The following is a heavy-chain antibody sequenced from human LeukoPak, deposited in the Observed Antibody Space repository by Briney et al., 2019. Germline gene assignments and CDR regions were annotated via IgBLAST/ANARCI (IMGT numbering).Heavy chain of an antibody. V-gene: IGHV1-69*01. CDR3: ARTERIQLWLSY. J-gene: IGHJ4*02. CDR1: GGTFSSYA. Sequence: ASVKVSCKASGGTFSSYAISWVRQAPGQGLEWMGGIIPIFGTANYAQKFQGRVTITADESTSTAYMELSSLRSEDTAVYYCARTERIQLWLSYWGQGTLVTVSS. CDR2: IIPIFGTA. D-gene: IGHD5-18*01.